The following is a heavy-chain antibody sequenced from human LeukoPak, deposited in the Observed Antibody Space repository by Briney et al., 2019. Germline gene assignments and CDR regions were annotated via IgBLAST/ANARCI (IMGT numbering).Heavy chain of an antibody. J-gene: IGHJ6*03. V-gene: IGHV4-38-2*01. Sequence: SETLSLTCAVSGYSISSGYYWGWIRQPPGKGLEWIGSIYHSGSTNYNPSLKSRVTISVDTSKNQFSLKLSSVTAADTAVYYCVRGRRLIVVGHYYYYMDVWGKGTTVTVSS. CDR2: IYHSGST. CDR1: GYSISSGYY. CDR3: VRGRRLIVVGHYYYYMDV. D-gene: IGHD3-22*01.